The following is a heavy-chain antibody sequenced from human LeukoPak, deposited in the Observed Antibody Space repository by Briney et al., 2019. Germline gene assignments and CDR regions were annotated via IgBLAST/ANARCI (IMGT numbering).Heavy chain of an antibody. CDR1: GGSISSGSYY. CDR2: IYTSGST. CDR3: ARDRYSRGWYGRPPYYYYYMDV. D-gene: IGHD6-19*01. Sequence: SETLSLTCTVSGGSISSGSYYWSWIRQPAGKGLEWIGRIYTSGSTNYNPSLKSRVTISVDTSKNQFSLTLSSVTAADTAVYYCARDRYSRGWYGRPPYYYYYMDVWGKGTTVTVSS. V-gene: IGHV4-61*02. J-gene: IGHJ6*03.